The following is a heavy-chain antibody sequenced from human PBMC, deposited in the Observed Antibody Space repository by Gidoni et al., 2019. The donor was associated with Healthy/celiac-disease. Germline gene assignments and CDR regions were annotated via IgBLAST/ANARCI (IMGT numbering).Heavy chain of an antibody. J-gene: IGHJ2*01. CDR1: GGSISSSSYY. Sequence: QLQLQESGPGLVKPSETLSLTCTVSGGSISSSSYYWGWIRQPPGKGLEWIGSIYYSGSTYYNPSLKSRVTISVDTSKNQFSLKLSSVTAADTAVYYCARLRYYYDSSGQTSWYFDLWGRGTLVTVSS. D-gene: IGHD3-22*01. V-gene: IGHV4-39*01. CDR3: ARLRYYYDSSGQTSWYFDL. CDR2: IYYSGST.